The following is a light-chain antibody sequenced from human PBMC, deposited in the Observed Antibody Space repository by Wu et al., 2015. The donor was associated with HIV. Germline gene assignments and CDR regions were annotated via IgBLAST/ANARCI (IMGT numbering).Light chain of an antibody. J-gene: IGKJ3*01. Sequence: DIQMTQSPSFVSAAVGDRVTITCRASQDVGTWLAWYQQKPGKVPNLLIYAISKLQNGVPSRFSGSGSGTDFTLTISSLQPEDFGTFYCQQASNFPLTFGPGTKWKSN. CDR3: QQASNFPLT. CDR1: QDVGTW. CDR2: AIS. V-gene: IGKV1-12*01.